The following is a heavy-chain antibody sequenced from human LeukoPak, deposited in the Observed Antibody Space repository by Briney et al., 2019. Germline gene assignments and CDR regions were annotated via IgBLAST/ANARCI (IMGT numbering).Heavy chain of an antibody. J-gene: IGHJ4*02. V-gene: IGHV4-34*01. CDR1: GGSFGGYY. D-gene: IGHD2-2*01. CDR2: INHSGST. CDR3: ARQGVVVVPAAPTTFDY. Sequence: SETLSLTCAVYGGSFGGYYWSWIRQIRQPPGKGLEWIGEINHSGSTNYNPSLKSRVTMSVDTSKNQFSLKLSSVTAADTAVYYCARQGVVVVPAAPTTFDYWGQGTLVTVSS.